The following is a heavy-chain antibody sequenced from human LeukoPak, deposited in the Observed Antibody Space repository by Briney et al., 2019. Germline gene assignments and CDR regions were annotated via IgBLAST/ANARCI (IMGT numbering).Heavy chain of an antibody. CDR3: ASQSGVVPAAIDAFDI. CDR2: INPNSGGT. J-gene: IGHJ3*02. Sequence: ASVKASCKASGYTFTGYYMHWVRQAPGQGLEWMGWINPNSGGTNYAQKFQGRVTMTRDTSISTAYMELSRLRSDDTAVYYCASQSGVVPAAIDAFDIWGQGTLVIVSS. CDR1: GYTFTGYY. D-gene: IGHD2-2*01. V-gene: IGHV1-2*02.